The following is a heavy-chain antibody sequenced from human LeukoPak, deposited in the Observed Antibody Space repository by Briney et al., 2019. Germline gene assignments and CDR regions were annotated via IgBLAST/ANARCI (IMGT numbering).Heavy chain of an antibody. CDR2: ISGSGGGT. CDR3: AEMYYYGSGSPP. V-gene: IGHV3-23*01. CDR1: GFTFSSYA. D-gene: IGHD3-10*01. Sequence: GGSLRLSCAASGFTFSSYAMSWVRQAPGKGLEWVSAISGSGGGTYYADSVKGRFTISRDNSKNTLCLQMNSLRAEDTAVYYCAEMYYYGSGSPPWGQGTLVTVSS. J-gene: IGHJ5*02.